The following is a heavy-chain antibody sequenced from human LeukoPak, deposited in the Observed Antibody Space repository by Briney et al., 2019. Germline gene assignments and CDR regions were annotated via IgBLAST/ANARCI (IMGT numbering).Heavy chain of an antibody. CDR1: GFTFSSYA. Sequence: GGSLRLSCATSGFTFSSYAMHWVRQAPGKGLEWVAVISYDGSNKYYADSVKGRFTISRDNSKNTLYLQMNSLRAEDTAVYYCARVPPDSAARFYGMDVWGQGTTVTVSS. J-gene: IGHJ6*02. V-gene: IGHV3-30*04. D-gene: IGHD5-18*01. CDR3: ARVPPDSAARFYGMDV. CDR2: ISYDGSNK.